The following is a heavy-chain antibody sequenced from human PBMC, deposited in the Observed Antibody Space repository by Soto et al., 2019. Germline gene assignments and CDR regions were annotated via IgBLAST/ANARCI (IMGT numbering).Heavy chain of an antibody. CDR2: INHSGST. CDR1: GGSFSGHY. D-gene: IGHD4-17*01. J-gene: IGHJ5*02. CDR3: ARGEPTVTVRRKWWFDP. V-gene: IGHV4-34*01. Sequence: PSETLSLTCAVYGGSFSGHYWSWIRQPPGKGLEWIGEINHSGSTNYNPSLKSRVTISVDTSKNQFSLKLSSVTAADTAVYYCARGEPTVTVRRKWWFDPWGQGTLVTVSS.